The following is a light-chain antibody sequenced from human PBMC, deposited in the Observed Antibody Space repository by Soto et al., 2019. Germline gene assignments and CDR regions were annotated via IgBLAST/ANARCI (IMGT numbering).Light chain of an antibody. CDR2: DVS. CDR3: SSYTSSSNDV. Sequence: QSALTQPASVSGSPGQSITISCTGTSSEVGGYNYVSWYQQHPGKAPKLMIYDVSNRPSGVSNRFSGSKSGNTASLTISGLQAEDEADYYCSSYTSSSNDVFGTGTKVTVL. J-gene: IGLJ1*01. V-gene: IGLV2-14*01. CDR1: SSEVGGYNY.